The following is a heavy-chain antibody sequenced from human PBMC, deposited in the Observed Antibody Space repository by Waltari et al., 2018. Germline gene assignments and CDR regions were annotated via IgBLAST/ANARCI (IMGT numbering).Heavy chain of an antibody. CDR2: IIPMFGRE. CDR3: ARIPMIVVAPFDP. V-gene: IGHV1-69*01. D-gene: IGHD3-22*01. J-gene: IGHJ5*02. Sequence: QVQLVQSGAVVKKPGSSVRVSCKASGDAVSSYAISWVRQAPGQGLEWMGGIIPMFGREKYAQKFKGRVTITADESTRTAYMELSRLKSEDTAVYYCARIPMIVVAPFDPWGQGTLVTVSS. CDR1: GDAVSSYA.